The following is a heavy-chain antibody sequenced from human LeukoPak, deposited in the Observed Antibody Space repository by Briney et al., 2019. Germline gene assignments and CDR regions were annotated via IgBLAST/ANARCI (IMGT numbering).Heavy chain of an antibody. CDR3: ARDPYSGSYGNYYYYFMDV. CDR2: ITSGSSYR. D-gene: IGHD1-26*01. V-gene: IGHV3-21*01. CDR1: GFTFSSYN. J-gene: IGHJ6*03. Sequence: GGSLRLSGAASGFTFSSYNMNWVRQAPGKGLEWVSSITSGSSYRFYADSVKGRFTISRDNAKNSLYLQMNSLRAEDTAVYYCARDPYSGSYGNYYYYFMDVWGKGTTVTISS.